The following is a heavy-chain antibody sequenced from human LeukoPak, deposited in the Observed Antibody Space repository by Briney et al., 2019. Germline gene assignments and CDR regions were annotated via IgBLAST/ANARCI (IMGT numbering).Heavy chain of an antibody. J-gene: IGHJ4*02. CDR1: GFTFSSYG. D-gene: IGHD3-16*01. CDR3: AKDGVSAGFDY. V-gene: IGHV3-30*18. CDR2: ISYDGSNK. Sequence: GGSLRLSCAASGFTFSSYGMHWVRQAPGKGLEWVAVISYDGSNKYYADSVKGRFTISRDNSKNTLYLQMNSLRAEDTAVYCCAKDGVSAGFDYWGQGTLVTVSS.